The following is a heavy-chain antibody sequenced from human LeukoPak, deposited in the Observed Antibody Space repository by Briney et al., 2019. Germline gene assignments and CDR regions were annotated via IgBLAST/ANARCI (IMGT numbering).Heavy chain of an antibody. J-gene: IGHJ4*02. CDR1: GFTFSSYE. CDR3: ARGRGYCSGGTCYPGFLDY. V-gene: IGHV3-48*03. Sequence: PGGSLRLSCAASGFTFSSYEMNWVRQAPGKGREWVSYISSSGSTRYYAESVKGRFTISRDNAKNSLYLQMNSQRAEDTAVYYCARGRGYCSGGTCYPGFLDYWGQGALVTVSS. CDR2: ISSSGSTR. D-gene: IGHD2-15*01.